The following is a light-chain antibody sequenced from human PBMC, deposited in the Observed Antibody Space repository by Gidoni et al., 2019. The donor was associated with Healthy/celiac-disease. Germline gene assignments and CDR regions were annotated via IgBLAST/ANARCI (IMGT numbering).Light chain of an antibody. CDR2: GND. CDR3: ATLDDSLTGWV. CDR1: SANIGSNT. J-gene: IGLJ3*02. Sequence: QSILTQPPSASGTPGQRVTISCSGSSANIGSNTVNWYQQLPGTAPKVLMYGNDQRPSGVPALFSGSNSRTSASLAIRALQSEAEADYYCATLDDSLTGWVFGGGTTLTVL. V-gene: IGLV1-44*01.